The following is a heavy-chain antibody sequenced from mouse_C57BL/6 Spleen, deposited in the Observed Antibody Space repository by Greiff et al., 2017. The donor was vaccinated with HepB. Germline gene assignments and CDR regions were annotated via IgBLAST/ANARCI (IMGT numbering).Heavy chain of an antibody. CDR2: IDPENGDT. CDR3: TNYDGYSYYFDY. V-gene: IGHV14-4*01. CDR1: GFNIKDDY. D-gene: IGHD2-3*01. J-gene: IGHJ2*01. Sequence: EVKLVESGAELVRPGASVKLSCTASGFNIKDDYMHWVKQRPEQGLEWIGWIDPENGDTEYASKFQGKATITADTSSNTAYLQLSSLTSEDTAVYYCTNYDGYSYYFDYWGQGTTLTVSS.